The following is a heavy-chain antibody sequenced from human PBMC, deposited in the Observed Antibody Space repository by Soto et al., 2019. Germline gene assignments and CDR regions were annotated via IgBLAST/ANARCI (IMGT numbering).Heavy chain of an antibody. CDR1: GFTFSTYA. V-gene: IGHV3-23*01. CDR2: ISGSGDTT. J-gene: IGHJ6*02. Sequence: EVQLLESGGGLVQPGGSLKLSCSASGFTFSTYAISWVRQAPGKGLEWVTIISGSGDTTYYADSVKGRFTVSRDNSKNTLVLQMNSLRAEDAAVYYCARGSSPVSSYYGVGVWGQGTSVTVSS. CDR3: ARGSSPVSSYYGVGV.